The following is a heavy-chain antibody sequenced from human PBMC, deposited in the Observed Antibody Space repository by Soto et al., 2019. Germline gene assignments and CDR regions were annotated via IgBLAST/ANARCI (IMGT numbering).Heavy chain of an antibody. J-gene: IGHJ5*02. CDR1: GGSISSGDYY. V-gene: IGHV4-30-4*01. Sequence: PSETLSLTCTVSGGSISSGDYYWSWIRQPPGKGLEWIGYIYYSGSTYYNPSLKSRVTISVDTSKNQFSLKLSSVTAADTAVYYCARGLGGYSYGEPNWFDPWGQGTLVTVSS. CDR3: ARGLGGYSYGEPNWFDP. D-gene: IGHD5-18*01. CDR2: IYYSGST.